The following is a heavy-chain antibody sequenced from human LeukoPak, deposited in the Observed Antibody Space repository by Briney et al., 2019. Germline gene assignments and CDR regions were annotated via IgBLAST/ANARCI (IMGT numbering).Heavy chain of an antibody. CDR1: GGTFSRYA. Sequence: SVKVSCKASGGTFSRYAISWVRQAPGQGLEWMGGITPIFGIPNYAQKFQGRVTITADESTSTAYMELSSLRFEDTAVYYCARDRERYGSGSPPDYWGQGTLVTVSS. J-gene: IGHJ4*02. CDR2: ITPIFGIP. CDR3: ARDRERYGSGSPPDY. D-gene: IGHD3-10*01. V-gene: IGHV1-69*13.